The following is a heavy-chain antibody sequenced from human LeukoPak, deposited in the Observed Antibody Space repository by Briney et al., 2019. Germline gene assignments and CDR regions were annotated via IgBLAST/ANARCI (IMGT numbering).Heavy chain of an antibody. V-gene: IGHV3-43*02. Sequence: GGSMRLSSAASGFTFDDYAMHWVRQAQGKGLEWVSLISGDGGSTYYAHSVKGRFTISRDNSKNSLYLQMNSLRTEDTALYYCAKDIHYYYDSSGYPAYWGQGTLVTVSS. CDR1: GFTFDDYA. CDR3: AKDIHYYYDSSGYPAY. D-gene: IGHD3-22*01. CDR2: ISGDGGST. J-gene: IGHJ4*02.